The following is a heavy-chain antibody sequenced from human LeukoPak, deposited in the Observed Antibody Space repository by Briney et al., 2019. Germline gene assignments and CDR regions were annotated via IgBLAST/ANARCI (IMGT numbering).Heavy chain of an antibody. CDR1: GFTFSSYA. J-gene: IGHJ6*03. D-gene: IGHD2-2*01. CDR2: ISYDGSNK. CDR3: AKGLASCPPGCYYYYYMDV. Sequence: PGGSLRLSCAASGFTFSSYAMHWVRQAPGKGLEWVAVISYDGSNKYYADSVKGRFTISRDNSKNTLYLQMNSLRAEDTAVYYCAKGLASCPPGCYYYYYMDVWGKGTTVTVSS. V-gene: IGHV3-30-3*01.